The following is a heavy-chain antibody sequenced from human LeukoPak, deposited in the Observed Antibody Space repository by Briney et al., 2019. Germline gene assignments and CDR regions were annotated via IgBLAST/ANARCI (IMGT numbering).Heavy chain of an antibody. V-gene: IGHV3-74*01. D-gene: IGHD2-15*01. CDR2: INSDGSST. CDR3: AKNGGSQCYSHLDS. J-gene: IGHJ4*02. CDR1: GFTFSSYW. Sequence: GGSLRLSCAASGFTFSSYWMHWVRQAPGKGLVWVSRINSDGSSTSYADSVKGRFTISRDNSKNTLYLQMNSLRVEGTAVYYCAKNGGSQCYSHLDSWGQGTLVTVSS.